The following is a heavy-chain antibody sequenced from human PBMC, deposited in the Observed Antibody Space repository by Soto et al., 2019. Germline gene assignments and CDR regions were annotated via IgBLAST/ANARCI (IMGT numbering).Heavy chain of an antibody. V-gene: IGHV1-18*01. CDR3: AVTLHYYYYYYMDA. J-gene: IGHJ6*03. Sequence: ASVKVSCKASGYTFTSYGISWVRQAPGQGLEWMGWISAYSGSTNYNPSLKSRVTISVDTSKNQFSLKLSSVTAADTAVYYCAVTLHYYYYYYMDAWGKGTTVTVSS. CDR1: GYTFTSYG. CDR2: ISAYSGST. D-gene: IGHD5-18*01.